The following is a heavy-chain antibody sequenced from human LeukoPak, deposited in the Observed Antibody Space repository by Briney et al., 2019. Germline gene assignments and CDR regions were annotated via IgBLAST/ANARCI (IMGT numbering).Heavy chain of an antibody. J-gene: IGHJ6*04. D-gene: IGHD3-16*01. CDR3: ARFTYTTRPSDV. CDR2: IYSSGST. CDR1: GGSISGFY. V-gene: IGHV4-4*09. Sequence: SSVTLSLTCSVSGGSISGFYWSWIRQPPGQTLEWIGYIYSSGSTNYNPSLQSRVTMSVDTSVNQFSLRLSSVTAADTAVYYCARFTYTTRPSDVWGKGTTVTVSS.